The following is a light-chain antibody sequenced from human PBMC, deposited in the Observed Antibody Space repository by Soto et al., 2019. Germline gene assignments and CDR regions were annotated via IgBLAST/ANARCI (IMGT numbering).Light chain of an antibody. CDR1: QSVSSSY. CDR2: GAS. CDR3: QQYGSSPRT. Sequence: EIVLTQSPGALSLSPGERATPSCGASQSVSSSYLAWYQQKPGQASRLLIYGASTRATGIPDRFSGSGSGTDFTLTISRLEPEDFAVYYRQQYGSSPRTFGQGTKVEIK. V-gene: IGKV3-20*01. J-gene: IGKJ1*01.